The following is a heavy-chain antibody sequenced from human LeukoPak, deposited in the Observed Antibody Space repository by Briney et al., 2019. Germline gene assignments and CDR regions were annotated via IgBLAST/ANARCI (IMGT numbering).Heavy chain of an antibody. J-gene: IGHJ4*02. Sequence: GGSLRLSCAASGLTFSSHAMHWVRQAPGKGLEWVAVISHDGSDKHYTDSVKGRFTISRDNSRNTLYLQMNSLRAEDTAVYYCAREPGPGYFGYWGQGTLVTVSS. D-gene: IGHD6-13*01. CDR3: AREPGPGYFGY. CDR1: GLTFSSHA. CDR2: ISHDGSDK. V-gene: IGHV3-30-3*01.